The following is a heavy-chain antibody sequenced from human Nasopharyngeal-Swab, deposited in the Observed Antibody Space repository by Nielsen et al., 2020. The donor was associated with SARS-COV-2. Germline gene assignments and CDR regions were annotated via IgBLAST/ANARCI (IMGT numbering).Heavy chain of an antibody. D-gene: IGHD2-21*01. CDR1: GFTFSSYW. CDR2: IKSDGSTT. V-gene: IGHV3-74*01. J-gene: IGHJ6*02. Sequence: GGSLRLSCAASGFTFSSYWMHWVRQAPGKGLVWVSRIKSDGSTTNYADSVKGRFTISRDNAKNSLYLQMNSLRAEDTAVYYCARENCGGDCYSPGYYYYGMDVWGQGTTVTVSS. CDR3: ARENCGGDCYSPGYYYYGMDV.